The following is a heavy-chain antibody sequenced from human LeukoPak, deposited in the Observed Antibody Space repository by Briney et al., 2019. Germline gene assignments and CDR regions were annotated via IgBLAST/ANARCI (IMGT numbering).Heavy chain of an antibody. CDR2: ISGSGGSR. V-gene: IGHV3-23*01. J-gene: IGHJ4*02. Sequence: KTGGSLRLSCAASGFTFSSYAMSWVRQAPGKGLEWVSAISGSGGSRYYADSVKGRFTISRDNSKNTLYPQMNSLRAEDTAVYYCAKSYSSGWNYFDYWGQGTLVTVSS. CDR3: AKSYSSGWNYFDY. CDR1: GFTFSSYA. D-gene: IGHD6-19*01.